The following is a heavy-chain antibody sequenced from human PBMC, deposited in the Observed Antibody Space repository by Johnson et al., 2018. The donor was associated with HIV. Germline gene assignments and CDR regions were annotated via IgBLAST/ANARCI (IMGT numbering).Heavy chain of an antibody. CDR1: GFTFSSYV. J-gene: IGHJ3*02. CDR3: AKCIWGRSLIDAFDI. CDR2: ISSSGSTI. Sequence: VQLVESGGGLVQPGGSLRLSCAASGFTFSSYVLSWVRQAPGKGLAWVSYISSSGSTIYYADSVKGRFTISRDTSKNTVYLQMNSLRAEDTAIYYCAKCIWGRSLIDAFDIWGQGTMVIVSS. D-gene: IGHD3-16*01. V-gene: IGHV3-23*04.